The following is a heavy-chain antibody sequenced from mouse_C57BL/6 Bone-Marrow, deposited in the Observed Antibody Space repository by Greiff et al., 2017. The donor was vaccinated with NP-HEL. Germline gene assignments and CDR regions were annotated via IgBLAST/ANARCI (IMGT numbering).Heavy chain of an antibody. J-gene: IGHJ4*01. CDR2: IRSKSNNYAT. CDR1: GFSFNTYA. D-gene: IGHD2-14*01. Sequence: VQLKESGGGLVQPKGSLKLSCAASGFSFNTYAMNWVRQAPGKGLEWVARIRSKSNNYATYYADSVKDRFTISRDDSESMLYLQMNNLKTEDTAMYYCVSPVGSMDYWGQGTSVTVSS. V-gene: IGHV10-1*01. CDR3: VSPVGSMDY.